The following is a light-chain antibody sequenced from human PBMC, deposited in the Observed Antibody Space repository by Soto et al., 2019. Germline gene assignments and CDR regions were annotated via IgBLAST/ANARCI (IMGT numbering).Light chain of an antibody. CDR3: QQRSHWPPLT. CDR1: QSVSTY. J-gene: IGKJ4*01. V-gene: IGKV3-11*01. Sequence: EIVLTQSPATLSMSPGERATLSCRASQSVSTYLAWYPQKPGQAPRLLIFDASNRASGIPSRFSGSGSGTNFTLTISRLEPEEFAVYFCQQRSHWPPLTFGGGTKVEIK. CDR2: DAS.